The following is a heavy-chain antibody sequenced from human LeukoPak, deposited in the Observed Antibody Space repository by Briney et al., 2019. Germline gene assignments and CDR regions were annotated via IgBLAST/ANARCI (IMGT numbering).Heavy chain of an antibody. CDR2: IYYSGST. D-gene: IGHD6-13*01. CDR1: GGSISSYY. Sequence: SETLSLTCTVSGGSISSYYWSWIRQPPGKGLEWIGYIYYSGSTNYNPSLKSRVTISVDTSKNQFSLKLSSVTAADTAVYYCARQATGYSSSFDYWGQGTLVTVSS. V-gene: IGHV4-59*01. J-gene: IGHJ4*02. CDR3: ARQATGYSSSFDY.